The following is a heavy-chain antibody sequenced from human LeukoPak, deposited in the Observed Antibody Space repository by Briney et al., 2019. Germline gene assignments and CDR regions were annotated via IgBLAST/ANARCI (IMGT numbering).Heavy chain of an antibody. CDR3: ARGEAPGTVFGGMAV. D-gene: IGHD3-16*01. Sequence: GASVKVSCKASGGTFISYAISWVRQAPGQGLEWMGGIIPIFGTANYAQKFQGRVTITADESTSTAYMELSSLRSEDTAVYYCARGEAPGTVFGGMAVWGQGTAVTVSS. CDR2: IIPIFGTA. CDR1: GGTFISYA. J-gene: IGHJ6*02. V-gene: IGHV1-69*13.